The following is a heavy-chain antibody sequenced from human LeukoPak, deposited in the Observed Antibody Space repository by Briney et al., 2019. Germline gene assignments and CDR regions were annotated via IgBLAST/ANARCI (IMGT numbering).Heavy chain of an antibody. D-gene: IGHD3-9*01. CDR1: GGSISSGDYY. CDR2: IYYSGST. CDR3: ARNLKFYDILTDYSPGYFDY. V-gene: IGHV4-30-4*01. J-gene: IGHJ4*02. Sequence: SETLSLTCTVSGGSISSGDYYWSWIRQPPGKGLEWIGYIYYSGSTYYNPSLKSRVTISVDTSKNQFSLKLSSVTAADTAVYYCARNLKFYDILTDYSPGYFDYWGQGTLVTVSS.